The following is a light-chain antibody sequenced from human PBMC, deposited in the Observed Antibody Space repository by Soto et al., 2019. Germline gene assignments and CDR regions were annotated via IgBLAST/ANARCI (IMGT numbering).Light chain of an antibody. CDR2: GAS. Sequence: EVVLTQSPGTLSLSPGERASLSCRASQSVTSSYLAWYQQKPGQAPKVLIYGASTRATGIPDRFSGSGSGTDFNLTISRLEPEDFAVYYCPQFGSSPPHSFGQGTKLEIK. CDR1: QSVTSSY. CDR3: PQFGSSPPHS. J-gene: IGKJ2*03. V-gene: IGKV3-20*01.